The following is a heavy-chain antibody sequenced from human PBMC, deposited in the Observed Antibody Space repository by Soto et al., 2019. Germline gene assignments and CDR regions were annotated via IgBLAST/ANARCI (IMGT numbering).Heavy chain of an antibody. CDR1: GFTFSSYA. J-gene: IGHJ5*02. CDR2: ISYDGSNK. Sequence: PGGALRLSCAASGFTFSSYAMHWVRQAPGKGLEWVAVISYDGSNKYYADSVKGRFTISRDNSKNTLYLQMNSLRAEDTAVYYCARDPLDSSQYHNWFDPWGQGTLVTVSS. D-gene: IGHD3-22*01. V-gene: IGHV3-30-3*01. CDR3: ARDPLDSSQYHNWFDP.